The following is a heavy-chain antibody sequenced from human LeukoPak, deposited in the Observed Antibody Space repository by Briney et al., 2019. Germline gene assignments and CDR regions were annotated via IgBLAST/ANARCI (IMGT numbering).Heavy chain of an antibody. D-gene: IGHD1-1*01. CDR1: GGSIRSY. V-gene: IGHV4-4*07. CDR2: IYISGST. J-gene: IGHJ4*02. Sequence: SETLSLTRAVSGGSIRSYWSWIRQPAGKGLEWIGRIYISGSTNYNPSLKSRVTMSVDTSKNQFSLKLSSVTAADTAVYYCARDRGTWNDDGFDYWGQGTLVTVSS. CDR3: ARDRGTWNDDGFDY.